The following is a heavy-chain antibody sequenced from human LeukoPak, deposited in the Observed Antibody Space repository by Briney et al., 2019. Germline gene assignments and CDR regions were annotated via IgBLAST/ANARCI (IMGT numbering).Heavy chain of an antibody. J-gene: IGHJ4*02. Sequence: ASVKVSCKASGGTFNSYAISWVRQAPGQGLEWMGRIIPIFGTANYAQKFQGRVTITTDESTSTAYMELSSLRSEDTAVYYCARGVGYYDSSGYYYGWYFDYWGQGTVVTVSS. CDR2: IIPIFGTA. V-gene: IGHV1-69*05. CDR1: GGTFNSYA. D-gene: IGHD3-22*01. CDR3: ARGVGYYDSSGYYYGWYFDY.